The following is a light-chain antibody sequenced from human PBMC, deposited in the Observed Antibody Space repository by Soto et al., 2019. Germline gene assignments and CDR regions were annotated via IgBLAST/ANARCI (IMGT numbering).Light chain of an antibody. CDR2: DVS. J-gene: IGLJ2*01. Sequence: QSVLTQPASVSGSPGQSITISCTGTSSDIGGYNYVSWYQQHPGKAPKLMIYDVSNRPSGVSNLFSGSKSGNTASLTISGIQAEDEADYYCSSQAVSSTLLFGGGTQLTVL. V-gene: IGLV2-14*01. CDR1: SSDIGGYNY. CDR3: SSQAVSSTLL.